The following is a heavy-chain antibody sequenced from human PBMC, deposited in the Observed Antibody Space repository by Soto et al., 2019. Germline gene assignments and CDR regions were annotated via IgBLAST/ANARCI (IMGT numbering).Heavy chain of an antibody. CDR1: GVTFDDYA. V-gene: IGHV3-23*01. CDR2: ISGSGGST. J-gene: IGHJ4*02. Sequence: PGGSLRLSWAAAGVTFDDYAMRWVRQAPGKGLEWVSAISGSGGSTYYADSVKGRFTISRDNSKNTLYLQMNSLRAEDTAVYYCAPSFSGWIYYWGQGTLVTVSS. D-gene: IGHD6-19*01. CDR3: APSFSGWIYY.